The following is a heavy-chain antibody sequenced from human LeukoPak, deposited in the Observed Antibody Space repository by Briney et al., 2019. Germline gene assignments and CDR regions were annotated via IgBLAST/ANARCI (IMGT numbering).Heavy chain of an antibody. CDR1: GFTFTSYS. CDR3: ARWGSGTLYYYGMDV. V-gene: IGHV3-48*04. Sequence: PGGSLRLSCAASGFTFTSYSMNWVRQAPGKGLEWVSYISGSSRTMYYADSVKGRFTISRDNAKNSLYLQMNSLRAEDTAVYYCARWGSGTLYYYGMDVWGQGTTVTVSS. CDR2: ISGSSRTM. J-gene: IGHJ6*02. D-gene: IGHD3-10*01.